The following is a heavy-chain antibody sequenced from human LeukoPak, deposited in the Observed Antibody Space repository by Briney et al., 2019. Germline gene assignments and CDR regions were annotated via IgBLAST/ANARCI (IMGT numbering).Heavy chain of an antibody. CDR2: ISRSGST. Sequence: PSETLSLTCAVSDYSISSGYHWGWIRQPPEKGLEWIGSISRSGSTYYSPSLKGRVTMSVDSSKNEFSLNLSSVTAADTAVYYCARGYIGKSGRYYYYYMDVWGKGTTVTVSS. J-gene: IGHJ6*03. V-gene: IGHV4-38-2*01. CDR3: ARGYIGKSGRYYYYYMDV. D-gene: IGHD1-26*01. CDR1: DYSISSGYH.